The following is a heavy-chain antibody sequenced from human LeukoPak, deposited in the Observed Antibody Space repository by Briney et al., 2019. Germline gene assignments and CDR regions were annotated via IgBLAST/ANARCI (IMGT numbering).Heavy chain of an antibody. Sequence: GRSLRLSCAASGFTFSSYGMHWVRQAPRKGLEWVAVISYDGSNKYYADSVKGRFTISRGNSKNTMYLQMNSLRAEDTAVYYCAKVRGSYRHNWFDPWGQGTLVTVSS. CDR3: AKVRGSYRHNWFDP. J-gene: IGHJ5*02. CDR1: GFTFSSYG. V-gene: IGHV3-30*18. D-gene: IGHD1-26*01. CDR2: ISYDGSNK.